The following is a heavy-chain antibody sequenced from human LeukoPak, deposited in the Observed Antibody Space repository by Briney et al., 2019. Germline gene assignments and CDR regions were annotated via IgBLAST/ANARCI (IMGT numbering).Heavy chain of an antibody. J-gene: IGHJ4*02. CDR2: IYSGGST. D-gene: IGHD3-10*01. Sequence: GGSLRLSCAVSGLTVSSNYMSWVRQAPGKGLEWVSAIYSGGSTFYADSVKGRFTISRDNSKNTLYLQMNSLRAEDTAVYYCARDPYNSGSSYFDYWGQGTLVTVSS. CDR1: GLTVSSNY. CDR3: ARDPYNSGSSYFDY. V-gene: IGHV3-53*01.